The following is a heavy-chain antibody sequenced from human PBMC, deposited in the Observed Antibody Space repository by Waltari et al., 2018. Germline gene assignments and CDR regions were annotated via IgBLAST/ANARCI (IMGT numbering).Heavy chain of an antibody. D-gene: IGHD3-16*02. CDR2: IIPILGIA. J-gene: IGHJ4*02. CDR1: GGTFSSYT. Sequence: QVQLVQSGAEVKKPGSSVKVSCKASGGTFSSYTISWVRQAPGQGLEWMGRIIPILGIANYAQKFQGRGTITADKSTSTAYMELSSLRSEDTAVYYCARGKMNSLYFDYWGQGTLVTVSS. CDR3: ARGKMNSLYFDY. V-gene: IGHV1-69*02.